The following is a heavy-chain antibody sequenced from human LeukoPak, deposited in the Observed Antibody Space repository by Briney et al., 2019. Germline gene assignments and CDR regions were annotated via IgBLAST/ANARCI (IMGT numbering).Heavy chain of an antibody. CDR2: IKSKSDGGTT. V-gene: IGHV3-15*01. CDR1: GFTFSNAW. J-gene: IGHJ6*04. Sequence: PGGSLRLSCAASGFTFSNAWMSWVRQAPGKGLEWVGRIKSKSDGGTTDYAARGKGRFTISRDDSTTTLYLQITRLKTEDTAVYYCTTDLCSGGSCYLLSYYYGMDVWGKGTTLTVPS. D-gene: IGHD2-15*01. CDR3: TTDLCSGGSCYLLSYYYGMDV.